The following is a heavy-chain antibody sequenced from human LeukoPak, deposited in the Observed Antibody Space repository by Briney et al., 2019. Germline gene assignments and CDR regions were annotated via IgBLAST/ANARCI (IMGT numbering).Heavy chain of an antibody. D-gene: IGHD2-15*01. V-gene: IGHV4-4*07. CDR2: IYTSGST. CDR3: ARDRLLAAFDI. Sequence: PSETLSLTCTVSGGSISSYYWSWIRQPAGKGLEWIGRIYTSGSTNYNPSLKSRVAMSVDTSKDQFSLKLSSVTAADTAVYYCARDRLLAAFDIWGQGTMVTVSS. J-gene: IGHJ3*02. CDR1: GGSISSYY.